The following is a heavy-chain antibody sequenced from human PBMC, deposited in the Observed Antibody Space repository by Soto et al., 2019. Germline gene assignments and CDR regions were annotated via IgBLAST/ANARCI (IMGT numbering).Heavy chain of an antibody. Sequence: LSDTRGVGEGCSISGGWCCSWNRQPPGKDLEWIGYIYHSGSTYYNPSLKSRVTISVDRSKNQFSLKLSSVTAADTAVYYCARVPDYWGQGTLVTVSS. CDR3: ARVPDY. J-gene: IGHJ4*02. CDR1: EGCSISGGWC. V-gene: IGHV4-30-2*01. CDR2: IYHSGST.